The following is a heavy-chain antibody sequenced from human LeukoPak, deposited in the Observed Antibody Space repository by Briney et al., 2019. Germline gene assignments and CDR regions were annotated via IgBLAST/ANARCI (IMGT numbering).Heavy chain of an antibody. CDR3: ARDGYSSSWYSGQYWYFDL. J-gene: IGHJ2*01. Sequence: PSETLSLTCTVSGGSISSSSYFWGWIRQPPGKGLEWIGTIYYSGSTNYNPSLKSRVTISVDTSKNQFSLKLSSVTAADTAVYYCARDGYSSSWYSGQYWYFDLWGRGTLVTVSS. CDR2: IYYSGST. V-gene: IGHV4-39*07. D-gene: IGHD6-13*01. CDR1: GGSISSSSYF.